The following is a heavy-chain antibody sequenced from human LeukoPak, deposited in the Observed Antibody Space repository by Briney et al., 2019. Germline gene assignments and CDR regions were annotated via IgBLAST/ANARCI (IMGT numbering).Heavy chain of an antibody. D-gene: IGHD3-10*01. CDR1: GFTFDDYT. V-gene: IGHV3-43*01. CDR2: ISWDGGST. Sequence: GGSLRLSCAASGFTFDDYTMHWVRQAPGKGLEWVSLISWDGGSTYYADSVKGRFTISRDNSKNSLYLQMNSLRTEDTALYYCATETITMVRGVIREGGFDYWGQGTLVTVSS. J-gene: IGHJ4*02. CDR3: ATETITMVRGVIREGGFDY.